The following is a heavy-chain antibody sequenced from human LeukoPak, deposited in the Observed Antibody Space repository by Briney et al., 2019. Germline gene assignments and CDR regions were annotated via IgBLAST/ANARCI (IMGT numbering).Heavy chain of an antibody. D-gene: IGHD6-13*01. Sequence: ASVKVSCKASGYTFTSYDISWVRQATGQGLEWMGWMNPNSGNAGYAQRFQGRVTMTRNNSISTAYMELTSLRSEDTAVYYCAREGIAAAGRTPFDYWGQGTLVTVSS. V-gene: IGHV1-8*01. J-gene: IGHJ4*02. CDR2: MNPNSGNA. CDR3: AREGIAAAGRTPFDY. CDR1: GYTFTSYD.